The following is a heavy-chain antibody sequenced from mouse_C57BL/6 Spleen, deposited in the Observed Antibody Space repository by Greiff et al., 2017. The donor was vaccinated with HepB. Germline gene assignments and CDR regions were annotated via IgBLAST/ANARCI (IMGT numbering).Heavy chain of an antibody. CDR1: GYTFTSYW. D-gene: IGHD3-2*02. CDR3: TRSGAAQATLAY. V-gene: IGHV1-5*01. J-gene: IGHJ3*01. Sequence: VQLQQSGTVLARPGASVKMSCKTSGYTFTSYWMHWVKQRPGQGLEWIGAIYPGNSDTSYNQKFKGKAKLTAVTSASTAYMELSSLTNEDSAVYYCTRSGAAQATLAYWGQGTLVTVSA. CDR2: IYPGNSDT.